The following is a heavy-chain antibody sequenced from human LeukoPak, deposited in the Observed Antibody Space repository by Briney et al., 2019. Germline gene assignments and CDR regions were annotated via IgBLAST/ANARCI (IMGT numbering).Heavy chain of an antibody. CDR1: GFTVSSNY. J-gene: IGHJ5*02. CDR3: ARIDSGSYYWFDP. V-gene: IGHV2-26*01. Sequence: LRLSCAASGFTVSSNYMSWIRQPPGKALEWLAHIFSNDQKSYTTSLKSRLTISKDTSKSQVVLTMTNMDPVDTATYYCARIDSGSYYWFDPWGQGTLVTVSS. CDR2: IFSNDQK. D-gene: IGHD1-26*01.